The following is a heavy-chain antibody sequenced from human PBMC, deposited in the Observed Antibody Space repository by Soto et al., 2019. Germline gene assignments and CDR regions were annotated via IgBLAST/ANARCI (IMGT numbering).Heavy chain of an antibody. D-gene: IGHD3-22*01. V-gene: IGHV3-33*01. CDR1: GFTFSSYG. Sequence: PGGSLRLSCAASGFTFSSYGMHWVRRAPGKGLEWVAVIWYDGSNKYYADSVKGRFTISRDNSKNTLYLQMNSLRAEDTAVYYCARDRSSWFYYDSSLGYMDVWGQGTTVTVSS. CDR3: ARDRSSWFYYDSSLGYMDV. J-gene: IGHJ6*02. CDR2: IWYDGSNK.